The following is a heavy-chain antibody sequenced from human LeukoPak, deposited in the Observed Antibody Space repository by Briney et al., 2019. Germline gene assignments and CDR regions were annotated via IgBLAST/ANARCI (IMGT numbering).Heavy chain of an antibody. V-gene: IGHV3-30-3*01. Sequence: PGGSLRLSCAASGFTFSSYAMHWVRQAPGKGLEWVAVISYDGSNKYYADSVKGRLTITRDNSKNTLYLQMNSLRAEDTAVYYCARGTTVTRPYYFDYWGQGTLVTVSS. CDR3: ARGTTVTRPYYFDY. D-gene: IGHD4-17*01. CDR2: ISYDGSNK. CDR1: GFTFSSYA. J-gene: IGHJ4*02.